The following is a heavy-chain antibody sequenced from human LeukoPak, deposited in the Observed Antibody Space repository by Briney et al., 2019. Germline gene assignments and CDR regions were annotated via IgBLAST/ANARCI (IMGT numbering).Heavy chain of an antibody. CDR2: IYYSGST. J-gene: IGHJ4*02. V-gene: IGHV4-59*01. CDR3: AGTFCGSDCYPGRWIGD. D-gene: IGHD2-21*02. CDR1: GGSISSYY. Sequence: PSETLSLTCTVSGGSISSYYWSWIRQPPGKGLEWIGYIYYSGSTNYNPSLKSRVTISVDTSKNQFSLKLSSVTAADTAVYYCAGTFCGSDCYPGRWIGDWGQGTLVTVSS.